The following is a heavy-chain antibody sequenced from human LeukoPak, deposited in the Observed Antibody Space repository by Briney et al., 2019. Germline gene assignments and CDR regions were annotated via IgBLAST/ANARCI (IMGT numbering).Heavy chain of an antibody. CDR2: IIPIFGTA. Sequence: SVKVSCKASGGTFSSYAISWVRQAPGQGLEWMGGIIPIFGTANYAQKFQGRVTITADKSTSTAYMELSSPRSEDTAVYYCARDREGVTAFDYWGQGTLVTVSS. D-gene: IGHD2-21*02. V-gene: IGHV1-69*06. CDR3: ARDREGVTAFDY. CDR1: GGTFSSYA. J-gene: IGHJ4*02.